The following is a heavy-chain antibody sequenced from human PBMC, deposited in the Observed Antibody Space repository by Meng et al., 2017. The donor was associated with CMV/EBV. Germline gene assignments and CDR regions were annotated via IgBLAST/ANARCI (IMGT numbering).Heavy chain of an antibody. Sequence: GSLRLSCTVSGGSISSSSYYWGWIRQPPGKGLEWIGSIYYSGSTYYNPSLKSRVTISVDTSKNQFSLKLSSATAADTAVYYCARFKYCSSTSCYLRNWFDPWGQGTLVTVS. CDR3: ARFKYCSSTSCYLRNWFDP. CDR2: IYYSGST. CDR1: GGSISSSSYY. J-gene: IGHJ5*02. D-gene: IGHD2-2*01. V-gene: IGHV4-39*07.